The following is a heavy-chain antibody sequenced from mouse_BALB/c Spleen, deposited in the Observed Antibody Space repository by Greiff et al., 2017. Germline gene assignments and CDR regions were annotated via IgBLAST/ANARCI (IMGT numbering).Heavy chain of an antibody. CDR3: ARTYGKYYAMDY. J-gene: IGHJ4*01. D-gene: IGHD2-10*02. Sequence: QVQLQQSGPELVKPGASVRISCKASGYTFTSYYIHWVKQRPGQGLEWIGWIYPGNVNTKYNEKFKGKATLTADKSSSTAYMQLSSLTSEDSAVYFCARTYGKYYAMDYWGQGTSVTVSS. CDR2: IYPGNVNT. V-gene: IGHV1S56*01. CDR1: GYTFTSYY.